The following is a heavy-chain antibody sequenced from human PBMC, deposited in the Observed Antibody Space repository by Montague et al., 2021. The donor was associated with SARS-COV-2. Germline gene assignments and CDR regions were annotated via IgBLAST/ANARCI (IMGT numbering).Heavy chain of an antibody. V-gene: IGHV4-61*05. CDR2: VRDSGTT. CDR1: GGSISSNNNY. CDR3: ARFFRVGTSSAFDH. Sequence: SETLSLTCPVSGGSISSNNNYWGWIRQSAGKGLEWIGDVRDSGTTNYNPSLNNRITISIDTSKAQFSLILTSVDAADTAVYYCARFFRVGTSSAFDHWGQGILVTVSS. D-gene: IGHD3-10*01. J-gene: IGHJ5*02.